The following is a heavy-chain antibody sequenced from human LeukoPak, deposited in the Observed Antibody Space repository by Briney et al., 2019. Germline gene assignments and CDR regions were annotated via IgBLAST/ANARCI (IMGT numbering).Heavy chain of an antibody. V-gene: IGHV3-23*01. CDR3: AKDYGDYRYYYYYMDV. J-gene: IGHJ6*03. D-gene: IGHD4-17*01. CDR1: GFTFSSYG. Sequence: PGGSLRLSCEASGFTFSSYGMSWVRQAPGKGLEWVSAISGSGGSTYYADSVKGRFTISRDNSKNTLYLQMNSLRAEDTAVYYCAKDYGDYRYYYYYMDVWGKGTTVTISS. CDR2: ISGSGGST.